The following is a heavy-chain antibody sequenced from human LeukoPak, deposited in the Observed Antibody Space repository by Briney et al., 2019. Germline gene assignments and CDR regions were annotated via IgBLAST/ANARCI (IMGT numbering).Heavy chain of an antibody. CDR3: TTEGCSYGYFVDY. V-gene: IGHV3-15*01. CDR2: IKRKTDGGTT. CDR1: GFTFSNAW. J-gene: IGHJ4*02. Sequence: GGSLRLSCAASGFTFSNAWMSWVRQAPGKGLEWVGRIKRKTDGGTTDYAAPVKGRFTISRDDSKNTLYLQISSLKMEDTAVYYCTTEGCSYGYFVDYWGQGTLVIVSS. D-gene: IGHD5-18*01.